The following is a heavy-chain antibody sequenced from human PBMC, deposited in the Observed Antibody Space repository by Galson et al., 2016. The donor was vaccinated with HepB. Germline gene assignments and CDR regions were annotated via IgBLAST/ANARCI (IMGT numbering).Heavy chain of an antibody. Sequence: LRLSCAASGFTLSNFWMHWVRQSPGKGLVWVSTINSDGSSIYYADSVKGRFTSSRDSAKNTVLLQMNSLRAEDTAVYYCARDSEFERRAVGAFDSWGLGTPVTVSS. CDR3: ARDSEFERRAVGAFDS. CDR1: GFTLSNFW. V-gene: IGHV3-74*01. J-gene: IGHJ5*01. CDR2: INSDGSSI. D-gene: IGHD1-1*01.